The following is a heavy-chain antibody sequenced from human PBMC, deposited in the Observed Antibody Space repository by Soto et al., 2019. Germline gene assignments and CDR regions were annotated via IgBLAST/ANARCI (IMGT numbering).Heavy chain of an antibody. J-gene: IGHJ4*02. V-gene: IGHV3-NL1*01. CDR3: AKAGGV. Sequence: GGSLRLSCAASRFTFSSYGMHWVRQAPGKGLDWVSLMYSDASTHYGDSVKGRFTISRDNYKNTLFLQMNSLRAEDTAVYYCAKAGGVWGQGTLVTSPQ. CDR1: RFTFSSYG. D-gene: IGHD3-10*01. CDR2: MYSDAST.